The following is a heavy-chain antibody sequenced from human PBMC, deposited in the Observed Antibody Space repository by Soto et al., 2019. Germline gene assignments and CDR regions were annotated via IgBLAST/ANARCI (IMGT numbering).Heavy chain of an antibody. J-gene: IGHJ5*02. V-gene: IGHV1-18*01. CDR1: GYSFISYG. D-gene: IGHD7-27*01. Sequence: GASVKVSCKASGYSFISYGITWVRQAPGQGLEWMGWISTYTGNTNYAQRVQDRVTMTTDTSTSSAYMELRSLRSDDTAVYYCARVSTGAVYNWFDPWGQGTLVTVSS. CDR3: ARVSTGAVYNWFDP. CDR2: ISTYTGNT.